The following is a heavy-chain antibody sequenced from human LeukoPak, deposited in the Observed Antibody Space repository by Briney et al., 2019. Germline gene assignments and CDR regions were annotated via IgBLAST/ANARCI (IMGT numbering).Heavy chain of an antibody. D-gene: IGHD6-19*01. CDR1: GYTFTGYY. CDR3: ARVFNRQWLPSGY. V-gene: IGHV1-2*06. J-gene: IGHJ4*02. Sequence: ASVKVSCKASGYTFTGYYMHWVRQAPGQGLEWMGRINPNSGGTNYAQKFQGRVTMTRATSVSTAYMELSRLRSDDTAVYYCARVFNRQWLPSGYWGQGTLVTVSS. CDR2: INPNSGGT.